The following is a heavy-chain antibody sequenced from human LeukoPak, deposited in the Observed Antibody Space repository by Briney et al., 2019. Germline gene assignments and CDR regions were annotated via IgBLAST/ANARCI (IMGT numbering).Heavy chain of an antibody. CDR2: VNPRNGNT. J-gene: IGHJ4*02. CDR3: ARGVPIGYCSYGVCYPPYYFDY. CDR1: GYTFINYN. Sequence: ASVKVSCKTSGYTFINYNINWVRQATGQGLGWMGWVNPRNGNTGYLQKFQGRLTIARDTSKDTVYMDLDSLTSEDTAVYYCARGVPIGYCSYGVCYPPYYFDYWGQGTLVTASS. V-gene: IGHV1-8*03. D-gene: IGHD2-8*01.